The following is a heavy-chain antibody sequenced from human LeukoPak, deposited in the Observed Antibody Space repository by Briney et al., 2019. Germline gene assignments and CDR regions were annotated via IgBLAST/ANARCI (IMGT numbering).Heavy chain of an antibody. Sequence: TGGSLRLSCAASGFTFDDYGLSWVRQAPGKGLEWVSGINWNGGSTGYADSVKGRFTISRDNAKNSLYLQMNSLRAEDTALYYCARVTYYDSLYYFDYWGQGTLVTVPS. CDR1: GFTFDDYG. V-gene: IGHV3-20*04. CDR2: INWNGGST. D-gene: IGHD5-12*01. CDR3: ARVTYYDSLYYFDY. J-gene: IGHJ4*02.